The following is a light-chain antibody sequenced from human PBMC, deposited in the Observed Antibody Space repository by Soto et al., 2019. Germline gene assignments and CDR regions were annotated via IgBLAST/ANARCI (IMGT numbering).Light chain of an antibody. CDR1: QRVSRN. CDR2: GAS. J-gene: IGKJ4*01. V-gene: IGKV3-15*01. CDR3: QQYNNWPPLT. Sequence: EIVMTQSPATLSVSPGERATLSCRASQRVSRNFAWYQQKPGQAPRLLIYGASTRATGIPASFSGSGSGTEFTLTIRSLQSEDFAVYYCQQYNNWPPLTFGGGTKVEIK.